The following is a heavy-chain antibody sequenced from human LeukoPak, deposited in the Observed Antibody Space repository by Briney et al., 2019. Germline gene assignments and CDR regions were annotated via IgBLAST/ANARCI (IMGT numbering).Heavy chain of an antibody. Sequence: GGSLRPSCAASGFTFSNYWMSWVRQAPGKGLEWVANIKEDGSEKYYVDSVKGRFTIFRDNARNSLYLQMNSLRAEDTAVYYCASGRQLGYWGQGTLVTVSS. CDR1: GFTFSNYW. CDR3: ASGRQLGY. D-gene: IGHD6-13*01. J-gene: IGHJ4*02. V-gene: IGHV3-7*01. CDR2: IKEDGSEK.